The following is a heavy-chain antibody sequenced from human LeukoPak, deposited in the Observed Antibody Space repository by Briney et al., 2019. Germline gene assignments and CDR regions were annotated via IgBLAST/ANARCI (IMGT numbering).Heavy chain of an antibody. V-gene: IGHV3-7*01. CDR3: ARLGYYDYVWGSYRPFDY. CDR1: GFTFSSYW. D-gene: IGHD3-16*02. J-gene: IGHJ4*02. Sequence: GGSLRLSCAASGFTFSSYWMSWVRQAPGKGLEWVANIKQDGSEKYYVDSVKGRFTISRDNAKNSLYLQMNSLRAEDTAVYYCARLGYYDYVWGSYRPFDYWGQGTLVTVSS. CDR2: IKQDGSEK.